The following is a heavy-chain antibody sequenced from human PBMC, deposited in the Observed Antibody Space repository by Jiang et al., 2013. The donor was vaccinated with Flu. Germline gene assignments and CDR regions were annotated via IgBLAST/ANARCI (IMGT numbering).Heavy chain of an antibody. CDR1: GDSGIRSNYY. V-gene: IGHV4-61*02. J-gene: IGHJ4*02. Sequence: GLVKPSQTLSLSCTVSGDSGIRSNYYWSWIRQPAGKRLEWIGRIYTSGITKYNPSLESRVTLSIDTSKNQFSLNLRSVTAADTAIYYCARDRVEGSGYYFDYWGQGTPVTVSS. CDR3: ARDRVEGSGYYFDY. CDR2: IYTSGIT. D-gene: IGHD3-22*01.